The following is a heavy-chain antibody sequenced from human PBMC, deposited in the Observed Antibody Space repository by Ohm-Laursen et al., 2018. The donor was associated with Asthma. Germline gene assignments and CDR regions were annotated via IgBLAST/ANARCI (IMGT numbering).Heavy chain of an antibody. D-gene: IGHD3-22*01. V-gene: IGHV3-30*18. CDR1: GFTFSSYG. CDR2: ISYDGSNK. Sequence: SLRLSCAASGFTFSSYGMHWVRQAPGKGLEWVAVISYDGSNKYYADSVKGRFTISRDNSKNTLYLQMNSLRAEDTAVYYCAKARYDSSGYYFGHFDYWGQGTLVTVSS. CDR3: AKARYDSSGYYFGHFDY. J-gene: IGHJ4*02.